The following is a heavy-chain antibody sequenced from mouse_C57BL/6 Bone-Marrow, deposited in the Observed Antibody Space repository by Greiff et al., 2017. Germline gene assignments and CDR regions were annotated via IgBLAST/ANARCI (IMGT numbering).Heavy chain of an antibody. CDR3: ARGGANLDY. Sequence: VQLKQSGPGLVKPSQSLSLTCSVTGYSITSGYYWNWIRQFPGNKLEWMGYISYDGSNNYNPSLKNRISITRDTSKNQFFLKLNSVTTEDTATYYCARGGANLDYWGQGTTLTVSS. J-gene: IGHJ2*01. CDR2: ISYDGSN. CDR1: GYSITSGYY. D-gene: IGHD6-1*01. V-gene: IGHV3-6*01.